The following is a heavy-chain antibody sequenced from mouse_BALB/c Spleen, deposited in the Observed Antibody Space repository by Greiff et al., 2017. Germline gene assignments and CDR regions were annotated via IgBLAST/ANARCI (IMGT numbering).Heavy chain of an antibody. Sequence: EVKLVESGGGLVQPGGSLKLSCAASGFTFSSYTMSWVRQTPEKRLGWVAYISNGGGSTYYPDTVKGRFTISRDNAKNTLYLQMSSPKSEDTAMYYCARQHYGNPFAYWGQGTLVTVSA. CDR1: GFTFSSYT. J-gene: IGHJ3*01. D-gene: IGHD2-1*01. CDR3: ARQHYGNPFAY. V-gene: IGHV5-12-2*01. CDR2: ISNGGGST.